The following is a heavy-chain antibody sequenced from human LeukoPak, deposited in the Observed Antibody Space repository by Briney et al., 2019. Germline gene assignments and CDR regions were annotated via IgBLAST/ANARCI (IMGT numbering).Heavy chain of an antibody. Sequence: GGSLRLSCAASGFTVSSNYMSWVRQAPGKGREWVSVIYSGGGTYYADSVKGRFTISRDNSKNTLYLQMNSLRAEDTAVYYCARVAAPYYDILTGYYTGNWFEPWGQGTLVTVSS. CDR1: GFTVSSNY. CDR2: IYSGGGT. J-gene: IGHJ5*02. CDR3: ARVAAPYYDILTGYYTGNWFEP. D-gene: IGHD3-9*01. V-gene: IGHV3-66*01.